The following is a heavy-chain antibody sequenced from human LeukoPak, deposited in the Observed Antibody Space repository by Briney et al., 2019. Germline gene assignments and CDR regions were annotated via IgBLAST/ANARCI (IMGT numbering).Heavy chain of an antibody. CDR1: GFTFSGYA. D-gene: IGHD3-22*01. Sequence: PGGSLRLSCAASGFTFSGYAMSWVRQAPGKGLEWVSAISGSGGSTYYADSVKGRFTISRDNSKNTLYLQMNSLRAEDTAVYYCAKDLLYYDSSGYYYFDYWGQGTLVTVSS. V-gene: IGHV3-23*01. CDR2: ISGSGGST. J-gene: IGHJ4*02. CDR3: AKDLLYYDSSGYYYFDY.